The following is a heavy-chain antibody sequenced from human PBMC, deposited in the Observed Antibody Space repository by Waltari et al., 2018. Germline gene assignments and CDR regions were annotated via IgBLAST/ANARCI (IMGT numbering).Heavy chain of an antibody. CDR1: GGSISSRSYY. J-gene: IGHJ4*02. CDR2: SYYSGIT. CDR3: ARHAPSYSSGWYSDY. V-gene: IGHV4-39*01. Sequence: QLQLQESGPGLVKPSETLSLTCTVSGGSISSRSYYWGWIRQPPGKGLEWIGSSYYSGITYYNPSLKSRVTISVDTSKNQFSLKLSSVTAADTAVYYCARHAPSYSSGWYSDYWGQGTLVTVSS. D-gene: IGHD6-19*01.